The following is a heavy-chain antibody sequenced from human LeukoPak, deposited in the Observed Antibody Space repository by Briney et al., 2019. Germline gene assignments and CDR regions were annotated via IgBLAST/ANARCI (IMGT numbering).Heavy chain of an antibody. CDR2: IYHSGST. CDR3: ARGDSSGYYYGTHFDY. J-gene: IGHJ4*02. CDR1: GGSFSGYY. V-gene: IGHV4-34*01. Sequence: KPSETLSLTCAVYGGSFSGYYWSWIRQPPGKGLEWIGYIYHSGSTYYNPSLKSRVTISVDRSKNQFSLKLSSVTAADTAVYYCARGDSSGYYYGTHFDYWGQGTLVTVSS. D-gene: IGHD3-22*01.